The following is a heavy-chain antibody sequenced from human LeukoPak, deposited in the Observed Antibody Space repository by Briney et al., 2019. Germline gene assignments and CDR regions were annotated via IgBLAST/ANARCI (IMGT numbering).Heavy chain of an antibody. CDR1: GGSISGYY. Sequence: PSETLSLTCTVSGGSISGYYWSWIRQPPGKGLEYMGYIYYSGSTDYNPSLESRITISVDTSKNQFSLKLSSVTAADTAVYYCARHYYDSSGYYYFDYWGQGTLVTASS. J-gene: IGHJ4*02. V-gene: IGHV4-59*08. D-gene: IGHD3-22*01. CDR3: ARHYYDSSGYYYFDY. CDR2: IYYSGST.